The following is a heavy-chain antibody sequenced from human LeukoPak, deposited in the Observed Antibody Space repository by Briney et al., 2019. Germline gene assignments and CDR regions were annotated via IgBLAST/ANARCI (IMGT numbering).Heavy chain of an antibody. CDR2: IYPGDSDT. J-gene: IGHJ6*02. CDR1: GYSFTSYW. Sequence: HGESLKISCKGSGYSFTSYWIGWVRQMPGKGLEWMGIIYPGDSDTRYSPSFQGQVTISADKSISTAYLQWSSLKASDTAMYYCARGYCSGGSCYSRARAYYYYGMDVWGQGTTVTVSS. D-gene: IGHD2-15*01. CDR3: ARGYCSGGSCYSRARAYYYYGMDV. V-gene: IGHV5-51*01.